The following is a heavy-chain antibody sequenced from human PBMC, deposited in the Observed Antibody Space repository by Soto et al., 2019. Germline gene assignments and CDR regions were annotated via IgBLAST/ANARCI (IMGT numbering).Heavy chain of an antibody. CDR1: GGSISSGGYY. CDR3: ARSSLYGGKGWFDP. D-gene: IGHD4-17*01. Sequence: PSETLSLTCPVSGGSISSGGYYWSWVRQHPGKGLEWVGYIYYSGSTYYNPSRKSRVTISVDTSKNQFSLKLSSVTAADTAVYDCARSSLYGGKGWFDPWGQGTLVTVSS. CDR2: IYYSGST. V-gene: IGHV4-31*03. J-gene: IGHJ5*02.